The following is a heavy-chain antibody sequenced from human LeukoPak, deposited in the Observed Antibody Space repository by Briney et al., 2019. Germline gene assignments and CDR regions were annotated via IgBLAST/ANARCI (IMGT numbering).Heavy chain of an antibody. CDR2: IIPIFGTA. D-gene: IGHD3-22*01. CDR1: GGTFSSYA. J-gene: IGHJ3*02. V-gene: IGHV1-69*06. Sequence: ASVKVSCKASGGTFSSYAISWVRQAPGQGLEWMGGIIPIFGTANYAQKFQGRVTITADKSTSTAYMELSSLRSEDTAVYYCARGDYYDSSGYYWLSAFDIWGQGTMVTVSS. CDR3: ARGDYYDSSGYYWLSAFDI.